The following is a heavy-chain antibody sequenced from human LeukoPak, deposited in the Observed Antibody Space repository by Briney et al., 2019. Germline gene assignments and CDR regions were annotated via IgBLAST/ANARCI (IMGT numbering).Heavy chain of an antibody. CDR1: GFIFSNYA. J-gene: IGHJ4*02. CDR2: ISSRGDST. Sequence: PGGSLRLSCAASGFIFSNYAMSWVRQVPGRGLEWVSTISSRGDSTYVADSVKGRFTISRDISKNSLYLQMNTVRAEDTAVYYCVKGPRPDITVAHTVENWGQGTLVTVSS. V-gene: IGHV3-23*01. CDR3: VKGPRPDITVAHTVEN. D-gene: IGHD6-19*01.